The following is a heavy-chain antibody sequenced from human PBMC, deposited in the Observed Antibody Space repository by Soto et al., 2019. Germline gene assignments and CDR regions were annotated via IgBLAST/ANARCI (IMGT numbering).Heavy chain of an antibody. D-gene: IGHD2-2*01. Sequence: VKLSYNACGATVSIYAISWVRQAPGQLLEWMGGIIPIFGTANYAQKFQGRVTITADESTSTAYMELSSLRSEDTAVYYCARVSIVVVPAATYYYYYGMDVWGQGTTVTVSS. CDR1: GATVSIYA. CDR2: IIPIFGTA. CDR3: ARVSIVVVPAATYYYYYGMDV. J-gene: IGHJ6*02. V-gene: IGHV1-69*13.